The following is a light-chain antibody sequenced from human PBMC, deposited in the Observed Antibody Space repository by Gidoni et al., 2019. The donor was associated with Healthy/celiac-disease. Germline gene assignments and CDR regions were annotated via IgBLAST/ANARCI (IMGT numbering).Light chain of an antibody. Sequence: QSVLPQPPSVSGAPGQRVTISCTGSSSNIGAGYDVHWYQQLPGTAPKLLIYGNSTRPSGVPDRFSGSKSGTSASLAITGLQAEDEADYYCQSYDSSLSGYVFGTGTKVTVL. CDR2: GNS. V-gene: IGLV1-40*01. CDR3: QSYDSSLSGYV. J-gene: IGLJ1*01. CDR1: SSNIGAGYD.